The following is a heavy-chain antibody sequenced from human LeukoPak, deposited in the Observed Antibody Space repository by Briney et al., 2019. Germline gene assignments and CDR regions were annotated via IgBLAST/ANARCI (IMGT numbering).Heavy chain of an antibody. V-gene: IGHV4-59*01. J-gene: IGHJ6*02. D-gene: IGHD6-13*01. CDR3: ARDMIAAAGPDYYYYYGMDV. Sequence: PSETLSLTCTVSGGSISSYYWSWIRQPPGKGLEWIGYIYYSGSTNYNPSLKSRVTISVDTSKNQFSLKLSSVTAADTAVYYCARDMIAAAGPDYYYYYGMDVWGQGTTVTVSS. CDR1: GGSISSYY. CDR2: IYYSGST.